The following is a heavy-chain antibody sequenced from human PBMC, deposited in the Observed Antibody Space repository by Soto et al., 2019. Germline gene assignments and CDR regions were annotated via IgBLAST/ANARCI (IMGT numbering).Heavy chain of an antibody. CDR1: GFTFSSYA. V-gene: IGHV3-23*01. CDR3: AKEGIRYFDWLLLDY. Sequence: GGSLRLSCAASGFTFSSYAMSWVRQAPGKGLEWVSAISGSGGSTYYADSVKGRFTISRDNSKDTLYLKMHSLRAEDAAVYYCAKEGIRYFDWLLLDYWGQGTLVTVSS. CDR2: ISGSGGST. D-gene: IGHD3-9*01. J-gene: IGHJ4*02.